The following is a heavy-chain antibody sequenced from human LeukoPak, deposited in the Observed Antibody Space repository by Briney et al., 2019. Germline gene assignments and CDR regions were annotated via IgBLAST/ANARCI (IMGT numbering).Heavy chain of an antibody. Sequence: PSETLSLTCTVSGGSISSYYWSWIRQPPGKGLEWIGYIYYSGSTNYNPSLKSRVTISVDTSKNQFSLKLSSVTAADTAVYYCARILGYCSGGSCYSFWFDPWGQGTLVTVSS. CDR2: IYYSGST. V-gene: IGHV4-59*01. D-gene: IGHD2-15*01. J-gene: IGHJ5*02. CDR3: ARILGYCSGGSCYSFWFDP. CDR1: GGSISSYY.